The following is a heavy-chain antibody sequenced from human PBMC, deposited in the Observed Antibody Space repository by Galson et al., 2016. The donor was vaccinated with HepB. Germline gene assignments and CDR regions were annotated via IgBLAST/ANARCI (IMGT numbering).Heavy chain of an antibody. V-gene: IGHV3-74*03. CDR1: GFTFSNYW. J-gene: IGHJ5*02. CDR2: INNDGSST. D-gene: IGHD3-22*01. CDR3: ARAGDRSGYFQLRWFDP. Sequence: SLRLSCAASGFTFSNYWMHWVRQVPGKGLVWVSRINNDGSSTTYADSVKGRFTISRDNAKNSLYLQMNSLRVEDTAVYYCARAGDRSGYFQLRWFDPRGQGTLVTVSS.